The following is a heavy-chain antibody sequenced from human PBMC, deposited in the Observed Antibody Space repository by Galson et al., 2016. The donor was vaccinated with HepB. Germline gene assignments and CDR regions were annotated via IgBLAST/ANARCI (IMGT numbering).Heavy chain of an antibody. Sequence: SVKVSCKASGHNLTTYYIHWVRQARRQGLQWLGIINAVVGITNYAQQFQGRISMTRDTSTSTGYLELGSLTSEDTAVYYCAESRTFPFDYWGQGTLVTVSS. CDR2: INAVVGIT. D-gene: IGHD2/OR15-2a*01. CDR3: AESRTFPFDY. CDR1: GHNLTTYY. V-gene: IGHV1-46*01. J-gene: IGHJ4*02.